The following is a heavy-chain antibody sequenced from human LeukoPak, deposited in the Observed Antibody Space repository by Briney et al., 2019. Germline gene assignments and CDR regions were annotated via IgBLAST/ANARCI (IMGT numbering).Heavy chain of an antibody. CDR1: GGSFSGYY. V-gene: IGHV4-34*01. CDR2: INHSGST. J-gene: IGHJ4*02. D-gene: IGHD6-13*01. Sequence: SETLSLTCAVYGGSFSGYYWSWIRQPPGKGLEWIGEINHSGSTNYNPSLKSRVTISVDTSKNQFSLKLSSVAAADTAVYYCARGFAQQLFSWGQGTLVTVSS. CDR3: ARGFAQQLFS.